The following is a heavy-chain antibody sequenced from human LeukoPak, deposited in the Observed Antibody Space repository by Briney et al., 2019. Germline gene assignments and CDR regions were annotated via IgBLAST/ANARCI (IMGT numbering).Heavy chain of an antibody. CDR2: ISSTGSTI. CDR1: GCTFSSYE. V-gene: IGHV3-48*03. D-gene: IGHD6-13*01. CDR3: ASFYSSSPNNYYYYGMDV. Sequence: GGSLRLSCAASGCTFSSYEMNWVRQGPGKGLGWVSYISSTGSTIYYADSVKGRFTISRDNAKNSLYLQLKSLRVEDTAVYYCASFYSSSPNNYYYYGMDVWGQGTTVTVSS. J-gene: IGHJ6*02.